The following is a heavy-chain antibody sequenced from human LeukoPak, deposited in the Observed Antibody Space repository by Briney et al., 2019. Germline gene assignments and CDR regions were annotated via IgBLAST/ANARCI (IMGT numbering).Heavy chain of an antibody. V-gene: IGHV4-31*03. CDR3: ARERESGRGYNYGYDAFDI. Sequence: SETLSLTCIVSGGSISSGGYYWSWIRQHPGKGLEWMGNIYYSGNTYYNPSLKSRVTISVDTSKNQFSLKLSSVTAADTAVYYCARERESGRGYNYGYDAFDIWGQGTMVTVSS. CDR2: IYYSGNT. D-gene: IGHD5-18*01. J-gene: IGHJ3*02. CDR1: GGSISSGGYY.